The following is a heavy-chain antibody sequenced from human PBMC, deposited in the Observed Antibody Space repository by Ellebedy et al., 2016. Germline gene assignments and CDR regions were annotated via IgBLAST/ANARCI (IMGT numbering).Heavy chain of an antibody. V-gene: IGHV3-53*01. CDR2: IYSGGST. D-gene: IGHD6-13*01. Sequence: GGSLRLSCAASGFTVSNTYMGWVRQAPGKGLDWVSVIYSGGSTYCVDSVKGRFIISRDSSKNTLFLQMNGLRAEDTAVYYCVTPGGYVGGFDQWGQGTLVIVSS. CDR3: VTPGGYVGGFDQ. J-gene: IGHJ4*02. CDR1: GFTVSNTY.